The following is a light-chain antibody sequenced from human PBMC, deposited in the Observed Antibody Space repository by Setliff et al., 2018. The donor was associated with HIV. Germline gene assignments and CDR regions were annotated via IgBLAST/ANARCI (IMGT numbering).Light chain of an antibody. CDR3: SSYTSSSTSEV. J-gene: IGLJ1*01. CDR1: SSDVGGYNY. V-gene: IGLV2-14*01. Sequence: QSALTQPASVSGSPGQSITISCTGTSSDVGGYNYVSWYRQHPGKAPKLMIYDVSNRPSGVSNRFSGSKSGNTASLTISGLQAEDEADYYCSSYTSSSTSEVFGTGTKGTVL. CDR2: DVS.